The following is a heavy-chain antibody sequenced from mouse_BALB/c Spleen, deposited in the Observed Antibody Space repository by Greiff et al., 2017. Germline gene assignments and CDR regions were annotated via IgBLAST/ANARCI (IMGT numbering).Heavy chain of an antibody. V-gene: IGHV1-18*01. CDR2: INPNNGGT. D-gene: IGHD2-4*01. J-gene: IGHJ3*01. Sequence: VHVKQSGPELVKPGASVKISCKTSGYTFTEYTMHWVKQSHGKSLEWIGGINPNNGGTSYNQKFKGKATLTVDKSSSTAYMELRSLTSEDSAVYFCARSLYDYDRGFAYWGQGTLVTVSA. CDR3: ARSLYDYDRGFAY. CDR1: GYTFTEYT.